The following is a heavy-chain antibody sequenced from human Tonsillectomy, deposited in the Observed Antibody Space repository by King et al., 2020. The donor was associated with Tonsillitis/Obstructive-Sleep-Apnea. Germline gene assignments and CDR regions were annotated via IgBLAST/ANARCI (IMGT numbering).Heavy chain of an antibody. V-gene: IGHV3-9*01. D-gene: IGHD3-10*01. Sequence: VQLVESGGGLVQPGRSLRLSCAASGFTFDDYAMHWVRQVPGKGLEWVSGISWNSGSIVYADSVKGRFTISRDNAKNSLYLQTNSLRAEDTALYYCAKGRGTMVSGYMDVWGKGTTVTVSS. CDR2: ISWNSGSI. CDR3: AKGRGTMVSGYMDV. CDR1: GFTFDDYA. J-gene: IGHJ6*03.